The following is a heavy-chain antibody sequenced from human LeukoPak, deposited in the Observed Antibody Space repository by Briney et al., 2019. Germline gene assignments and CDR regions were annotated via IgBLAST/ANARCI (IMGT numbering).Heavy chain of an antibody. CDR1: GFTFSCYW. V-gene: IGHV3-7*01. CDR3: ARGTDLYDFWSGQRFDP. CDR2: IKQDGSEK. D-gene: IGHD3-3*01. Sequence: PGGSLRLSCAASGFTFSCYWMSWVRQAPGKGLEWVANIKQDGSEKYYVDSVKGRFTISRDNAKNSLYLQMNSLRAEDTAVYYCARGTDLYDFWSGQRFDPWGQGTLVTASS. J-gene: IGHJ5*02.